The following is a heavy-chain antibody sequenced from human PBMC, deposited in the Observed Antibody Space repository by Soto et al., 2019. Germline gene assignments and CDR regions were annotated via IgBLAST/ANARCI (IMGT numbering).Heavy chain of an antibody. V-gene: IGHV1-2*04. D-gene: IGHD2-2*01. Sequence: ASVKVSCKASGYTFTGYYMHWVRQAPGQGLEWMGWINPNSGGTNYAQKFQGWVTMTRDTSISTAYMELSRLRSDDTAVYYCAREGIVVVPGGTTSAFDIWGQGTMVTVSS. J-gene: IGHJ3*02. CDR2: INPNSGGT. CDR3: AREGIVVVPGGTTSAFDI. CDR1: GYTFTGYY.